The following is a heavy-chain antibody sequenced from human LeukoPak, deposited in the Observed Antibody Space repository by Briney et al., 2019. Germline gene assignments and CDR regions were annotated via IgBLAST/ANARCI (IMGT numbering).Heavy chain of an antibody. CDR3: ARDNYYYGSGTRTFAY. CDR1: GGSISGGGYY. D-gene: IGHD3-10*01. CDR2: IYYSGST. Sequence: PSETLSLTCTVSGGSISGGGYYWNWIRQYPGKGLEWIGSIYYSGSTDYNPSLKSRVTISVDTSKNHLSLKLSSLTAADTDVYYCARDNYYYGSGTRTFAYWGQGTLVTVSS. V-gene: IGHV4-31*03. J-gene: IGHJ4*02.